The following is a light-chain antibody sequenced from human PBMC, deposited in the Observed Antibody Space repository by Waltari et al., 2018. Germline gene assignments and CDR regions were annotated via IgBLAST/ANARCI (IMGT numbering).Light chain of an antibody. CDR2: GAS. V-gene: IGKV3-20*01. CDR1: QSVSSSY. Sequence: EIVLTQSPGTLSLSPGERATLPCRASQSVSSSYLAWYQQKPGQAPWLLIYGASSRATGIPDRFSGSGSGTDFTLTISRLEPEDFAVYYCQQYGSSPNSFGQGTKLEIK. CDR3: QQYGSSPNS. J-gene: IGKJ2*03.